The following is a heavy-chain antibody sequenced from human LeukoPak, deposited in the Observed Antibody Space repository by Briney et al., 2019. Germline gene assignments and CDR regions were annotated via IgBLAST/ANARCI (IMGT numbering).Heavy chain of an antibody. J-gene: IGHJ4*02. CDR2: IKQDGSEK. V-gene: IGHV3-7*01. CDR1: GFTFSRNW. CDR3: ARDRYYCTNGVCSNPFDY. Sequence: GGSLRLSCAASGFTFSRNWMSWVRQAPGKGLKWVANIKQDGSEKYYVDSVKGRFTISRDNAKNSLYLQMDSLRAEDTAVYYCARDRYYCTNGVCSNPFDYWGQGTLVTVSS. D-gene: IGHD2-8*01.